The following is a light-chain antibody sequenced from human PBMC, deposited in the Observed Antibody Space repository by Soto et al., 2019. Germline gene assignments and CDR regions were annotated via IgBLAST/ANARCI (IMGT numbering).Light chain of an antibody. CDR3: QQRSNLLT. J-gene: IGKJ4*01. V-gene: IGKV3-11*01. CDR2: DAS. CDR1: QSVSSY. Sequence: EIVLTQSPATLSLSPGERATLSCRASQSVSSYLAWYQQKPGQAPRLLIYDASNRATVIPARFSGSGSGTDFTLTISSLEAEDFAVYYCQQRSNLLTFGGGTKVEIK.